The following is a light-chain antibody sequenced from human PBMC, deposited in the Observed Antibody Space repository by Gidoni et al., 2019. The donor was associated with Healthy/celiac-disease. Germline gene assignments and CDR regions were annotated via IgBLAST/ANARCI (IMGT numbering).Light chain of an antibody. V-gene: IGLV2-14*03. CDR1: SSDVGGYNY. CDR2: HVS. J-gene: IGLJ3*02. Sequence: SALTPPASVSGSPGQSITISGNGTSSDVGGYNYVSWYQQHPGKAPKLMIYHVSNRPSGVSNRFSGSKSGNTASLTISGLQADDEADDYCSSYTSSSTWVFGGVTKLTVL. CDR3: SSYTSSSTWV.